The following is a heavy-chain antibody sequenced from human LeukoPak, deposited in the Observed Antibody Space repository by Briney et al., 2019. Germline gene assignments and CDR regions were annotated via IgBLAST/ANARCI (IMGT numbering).Heavy chain of an antibody. CDR1: GFTFSGFG. D-gene: IGHD2-15*01. Sequence: GGSLRLSCAASGFTFSGFGMHWVRQAPGKGLEWVAVIRYDGSKTYYADSVKGRFTISRDNSKNTLYLQVDSLRAEDTAVYYCARYDGGPSSFDMWGQGTMVTVSS. V-gene: IGHV3-33*01. CDR2: IRYDGSKT. CDR3: ARYDGGPSSFDM. J-gene: IGHJ3*02.